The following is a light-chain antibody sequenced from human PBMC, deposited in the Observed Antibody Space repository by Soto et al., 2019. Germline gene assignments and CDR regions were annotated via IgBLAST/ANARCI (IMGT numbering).Light chain of an antibody. Sequence: EIVLTQSPGTLSLSPGERATLSCGASQRVTNNYLAWYQQKPGQAPRLLIFGASTRATGIPDRFSGSGSGTDFTLTISRLEPEDFAVYYCQHYYTSYTTFGQGTKVEIK. CDR3: QHYYTSYTT. V-gene: IGKV3-20*01. J-gene: IGKJ1*01. CDR2: GAS. CDR1: QRVTNNY.